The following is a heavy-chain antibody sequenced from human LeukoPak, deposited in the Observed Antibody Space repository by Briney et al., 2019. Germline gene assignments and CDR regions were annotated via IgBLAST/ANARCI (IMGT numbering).Heavy chain of an antibody. CDR2: IIPIFGTA. V-gene: IGHV1-69*05. CDR3: ARDSSGWYAPLDAFNI. J-gene: IGHJ3*02. D-gene: IGHD6-19*01. Sequence: SVKVSCKASGGTFSSYAISWVRQAPGQGLEWMGRIIPIFGTANYAQKFQGRVTITTDESTSTAYMELSSLRSEDTAVYYCARDSSGWYAPLDAFNIWGQGTMVTVSS. CDR1: GGTFSSYA.